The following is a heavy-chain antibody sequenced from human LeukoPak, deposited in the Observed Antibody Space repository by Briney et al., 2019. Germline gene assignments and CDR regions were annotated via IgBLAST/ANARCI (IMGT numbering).Heavy chain of an antibody. J-gene: IGHJ6*02. Sequence: ASVKVSCKASGGTFSSYAISWVRQAPGQGLEWMGGIIPIFGTANYAQKFQGRVTITADESTSTAYMELSSLRSEDTAVYYCARGVLGASVRRFRIYYYGMDVWGQGTTVTVSS. D-gene: IGHD3-16*01. CDR3: ARGVLGASVRRFRIYYYGMDV. CDR1: GGTFSSYA. CDR2: IIPIFGTA. V-gene: IGHV1-69*13.